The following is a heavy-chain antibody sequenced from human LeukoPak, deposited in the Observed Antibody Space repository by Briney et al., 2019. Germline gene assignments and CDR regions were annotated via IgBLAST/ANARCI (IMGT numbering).Heavy chain of an antibody. V-gene: IGHV4-4*07. CDR3: ARTEIVVVPAATNYYYYYMDV. CDR1: GGSFSSYY. D-gene: IGHD2-2*01. Sequence: SETLSLTCTVSGGSFSSYYWSWIRQPAGKGLEWIGRIYTSGSTNYNPSLKSRVTMSVDTSKNQFSLKLSSVTAADTAVYYCARTEIVVVPAATNYYYYYMDVWGKGTTVTISS. CDR2: IYTSGST. J-gene: IGHJ6*03.